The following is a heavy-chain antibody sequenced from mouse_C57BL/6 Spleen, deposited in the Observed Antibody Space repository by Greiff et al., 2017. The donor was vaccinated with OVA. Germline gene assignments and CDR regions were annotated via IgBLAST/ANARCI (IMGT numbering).Heavy chain of an antibody. V-gene: IGHV1-80*01. J-gene: IGHJ2*01. D-gene: IGHD4-1*01. CDR3: ARRAYSNWDGYYFDY. Sequence: QVQLKESGAELVKPGASVKISCKASGYAFSSYWMNWVKQRPGKGLEWIGQIYPGDGDTNYNGKFKGKATLTADKSSSTAYMQLSSLTSEDSAVYFCARRAYSNWDGYYFDYWGQGTTLTVSS. CDR1: GYAFSSYW. CDR2: IYPGDGDT.